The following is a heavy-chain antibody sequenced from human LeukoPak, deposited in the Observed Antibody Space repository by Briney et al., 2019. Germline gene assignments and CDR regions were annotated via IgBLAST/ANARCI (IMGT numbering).Heavy chain of an antibody. CDR1: GVSISSYY. CDR3: ARGVPAAISYYYYGMDV. Sequence: SETLSLTCTVSGVSISSYYWSWIRQPPGKGLEWIGYIYYSGSTNYNPSLKSRVTISVDTSKNQFSLKLSSVTAADTAVYYCARGVPAAISYYYYGMDVWGQGTTVTVSS. J-gene: IGHJ6*02. V-gene: IGHV4-59*01. CDR2: IYYSGST. D-gene: IGHD2-2*01.